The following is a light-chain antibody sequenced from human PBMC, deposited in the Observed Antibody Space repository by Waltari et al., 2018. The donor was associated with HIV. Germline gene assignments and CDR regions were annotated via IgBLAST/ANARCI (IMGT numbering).Light chain of an antibody. V-gene: IGKV3-15*01. CDR1: QSVSSN. CDR2: GAS. Sequence: EIVMTQSPATLSVSPGERATLPCRASQSVSSNLAWYQQKPGQAPRLLIYGASTRATGIPARFSGSGSGTEFTLTINSLQSEDFAVYYCQQYNNWPPTWTFGQGTKVEIK. J-gene: IGKJ1*01. CDR3: QQYNNWPPTWT.